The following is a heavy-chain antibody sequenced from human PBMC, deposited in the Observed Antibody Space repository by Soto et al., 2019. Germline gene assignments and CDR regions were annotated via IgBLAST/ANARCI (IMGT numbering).Heavy chain of an antibody. CDR1: RDTFSKYA. V-gene: IGHV1-69*01. Sequence: QVQLVQSGAEVKKPGSLVKVSCKASRDTFSKYAFNWVRQAPGQGLEWMGWIIPIFGSRNYAEKFQGRVTITADESTSTAYMELRSLRFEDTAVYYCARGETYVGVWGQGTTVTVSS. CDR2: IIPIFGSR. J-gene: IGHJ6*02. CDR3: ARGETYVGV. D-gene: IGHD3-10*02.